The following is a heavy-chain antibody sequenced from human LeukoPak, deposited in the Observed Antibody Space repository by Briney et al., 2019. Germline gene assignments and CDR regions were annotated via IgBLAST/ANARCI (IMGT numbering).Heavy chain of an antibody. D-gene: IGHD2-2*01. V-gene: IGHV1-2*04. CDR1: GYTFTGYY. Sequence: ASVKVSCKASGYTFTGYYMHWVRQAPGQGLEWMGWINPNSGGTNYAQKFQGWVTMTRDTSISTAYMELSRLRSDDTAVYYCARDYCSSISCYGGGNWFDPWGQGTLVTVSS. J-gene: IGHJ5*02. CDR2: INPNSGGT. CDR3: ARDYCSSISCYGGGNWFDP.